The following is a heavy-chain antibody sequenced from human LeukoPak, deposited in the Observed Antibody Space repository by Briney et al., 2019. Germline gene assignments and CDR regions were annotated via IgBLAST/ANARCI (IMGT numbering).Heavy chain of an antibody. V-gene: IGHV4-34*01. J-gene: IGHJ4*02. D-gene: IGHD4-11*01. CDR3: ATSKDYIFGFYY. CDR2: INRAGST. Sequence: SETLSLTCAVYGASFSGYYWSWIRQPPGKGLEWIGEINRAGSTEYNPSLMSRVTNSRDTSNPHLSLRLSSVTAADTAVYYCATSKDYIFGFYYWGQGHLVTVSS. CDR1: GASFSGYY.